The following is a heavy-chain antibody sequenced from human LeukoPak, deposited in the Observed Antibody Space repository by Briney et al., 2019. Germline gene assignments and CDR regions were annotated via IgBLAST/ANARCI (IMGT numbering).Heavy chain of an antibody. J-gene: IGHJ4*02. CDR3: ARPTYYYDSSGYWI. CDR2: IYYSGST. Sequence: SETLSLTCTVSGGSISSYYWSWIRQPPGKGLEWIGYIYYSGSTNYNPSLKSRVTMSVDTSKNQFSLKLSSVTAADTAVYYCARPTYYYDSSGYWIWGQGTLVTVSS. V-gene: IGHV4-59*12. CDR1: GGSISSYY. D-gene: IGHD3-22*01.